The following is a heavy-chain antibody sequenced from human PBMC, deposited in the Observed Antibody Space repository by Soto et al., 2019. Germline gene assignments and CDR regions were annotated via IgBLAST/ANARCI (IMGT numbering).Heavy chain of an antibody. CDR1: GGTFSSYA. CDR2: IIPIFGTA. D-gene: IGHD6-6*01. V-gene: IGHV1-69*01. J-gene: IGHJ6*02. CDR3: AREYSSSSADYVMDV. Sequence: QVQPVQSGAEVKKPGSSVKVSCKASGGTFSSYAISWVRQAPGQGLEWMGEIIPIFGTANYAQKFQGRVTITADDSTSTAYMELSSLRPEETAGYYCAREYSSSSADYVMDVWGHGTTFTVSS.